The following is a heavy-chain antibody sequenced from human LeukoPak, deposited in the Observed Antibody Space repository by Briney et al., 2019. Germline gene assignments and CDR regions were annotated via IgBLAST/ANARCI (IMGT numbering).Heavy chain of an antibody. Sequence: GRSLRLSCAASGFTFSSYGMHWVRQAPGKGLEWVSAISGSGGSTYYADSVKGRFTISRDNSKNTLYLQMNSLRAEDTAVYYCAKAWGYFDWFDYWGQGTLVTVSS. CDR3: AKAWGYFDWFDY. D-gene: IGHD3-9*01. V-gene: IGHV3-23*01. J-gene: IGHJ4*02. CDR2: ISGSGGST. CDR1: GFTFSSYG.